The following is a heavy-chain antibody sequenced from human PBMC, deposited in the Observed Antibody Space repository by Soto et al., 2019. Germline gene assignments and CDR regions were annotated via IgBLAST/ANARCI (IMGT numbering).Heavy chain of an antibody. CDR1: GYTFTRYA. CDR2: INAGNGNT. Sequence: GASVKVSCKASGYTFTRYAVHWVRQAPGQRLEWMGWINAGNGNTKYYTDSVKGRFTISRDNSKNTVFLQMNSLRDEDTAVYYCVKPPVITASYYYYDMDVWGQGTTVTVSS. CDR3: VKPPVITASYYYYDMDV. D-gene: IGHD4-4*01. V-gene: IGHV1-3*01. J-gene: IGHJ6*02.